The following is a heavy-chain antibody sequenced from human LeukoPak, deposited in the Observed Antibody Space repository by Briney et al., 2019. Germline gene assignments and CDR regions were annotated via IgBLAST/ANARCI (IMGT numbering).Heavy chain of an antibody. J-gene: IGHJ4*02. D-gene: IGHD3-9*01. CDR3: AKDAHYDILTGYYDY. CDR2: LSGSGART. Sequence: GGSLRLSCAASGFTFSSYAMSWVRQAPGKGLEWVSTLSGSGARTYYADSVKGRFTVSRDTSKNTLYLQMNSLRAEDTALYYCAKDAHYDILTGYYDYWGRGTLVTVSS. CDR1: GFTFSSYA. V-gene: IGHV3-23*01.